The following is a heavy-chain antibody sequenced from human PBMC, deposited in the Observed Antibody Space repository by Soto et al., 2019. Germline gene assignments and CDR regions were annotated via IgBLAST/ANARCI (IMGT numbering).Heavy chain of an antibody. J-gene: IGHJ4*02. V-gene: IGHV1-24*01. D-gene: IGHD3-3*01. CDR2: IDPEDGGT. CDR3: ARNAHRSITIFGVGMGY. CDR1: GYTLTELS. Sequence: APVKVSCKVSGYTLTELSMHWGRQAPGKGLEWMGGIDPEDGGTSYAQKSQGRVTMTRDTSTSTVYMELSSLRSEDTAVYYCARNAHRSITIFGVGMGYWGQGTLVTVSS.